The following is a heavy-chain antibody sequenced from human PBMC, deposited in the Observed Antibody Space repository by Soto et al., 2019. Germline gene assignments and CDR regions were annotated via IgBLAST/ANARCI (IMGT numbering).Heavy chain of an antibody. D-gene: IGHD3-9*01. CDR2: INAGNGNT. CDR3: ALGHYDILTGADY. CDR1: GYTFTSYA. J-gene: IGHJ4*02. V-gene: IGHV1-3*01. Sequence: ASVKVSCKASGYTFTSYAMHWVRQAPGQRLEWMGWINAGNGNTKYSRKFQGRVTITRDTSASTAYMELSSLRSEDTAVYYCALGHYDILTGADYWGQGTLVTVSS.